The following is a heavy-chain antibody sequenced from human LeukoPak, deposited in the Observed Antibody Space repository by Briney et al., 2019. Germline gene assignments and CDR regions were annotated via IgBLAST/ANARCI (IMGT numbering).Heavy chain of an antibody. V-gene: IGHV4-39*07. CDR2: IYYSGST. CDR1: GGSISSSSYY. D-gene: IGHD1-26*01. CDR3: AIVGATLEYFQH. J-gene: IGHJ1*01. Sequence: SETLSLTCTVSGGSISSSSYYWGWIRQPPGKGLEWIGSIYYSGSTYYNPSLKSRVTISVDTSKNQFSLKLSSVTAADTAVYYCAIVGATLEYFQHWGQGTLVTVSS.